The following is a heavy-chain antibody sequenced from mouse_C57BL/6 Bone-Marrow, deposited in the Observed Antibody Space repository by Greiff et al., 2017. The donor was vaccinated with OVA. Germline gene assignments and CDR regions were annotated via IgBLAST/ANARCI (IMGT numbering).Heavy chain of an antibody. CDR3: ARGDIYYDYDGVFDY. J-gene: IGHJ2*01. V-gene: IGHV1-72*01. CDR1: GYTFTSYW. D-gene: IGHD2-4*01. CDR2: IDPNSGGT. Sequence: QVQLQQPGAELVKPGASVKLSCKASGYTFTSYWMHWVKQRPGRGLEWIGRIDPNSGGTKYNEKFKSTATLTVDKPSSTAYMQRSSLTSEASAVYYCARGDIYYDYDGVFDYWGQGTTLTVSS.